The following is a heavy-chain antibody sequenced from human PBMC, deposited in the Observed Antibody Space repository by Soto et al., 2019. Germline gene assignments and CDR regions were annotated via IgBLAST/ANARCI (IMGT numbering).Heavy chain of an antibody. CDR3: ARDRVNGYNWYYYYGMDV. CDR2: IYYSGSA. CDR1: GGSISSGGYY. V-gene: IGHV4-31*03. Sequence: TLSLTCTVSGGSISSGGYYWSWIRQHPGKGLEWIGYIYYSGSAYYNPSLKSRVTISVDTSKNQFSLKLSSVTAADTAVYYCARDRVNGYNWYYYYGMDVWGQGTTVTVSS. J-gene: IGHJ6*02. D-gene: IGHD5-12*01.